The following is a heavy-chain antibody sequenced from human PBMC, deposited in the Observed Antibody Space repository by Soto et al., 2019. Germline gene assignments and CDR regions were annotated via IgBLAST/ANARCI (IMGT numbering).Heavy chain of an antibody. J-gene: IGHJ4*02. CDR2: ISGSGGST. CDR3: AKGLYYDILTGSPFDY. D-gene: IGHD3-9*01. CDR1: GFTFSSYA. V-gene: IGHV3-23*01. Sequence: GGSLRLSCAASGFTFSSYAMSWVRQAPGKGLEWVSAISGSGGSTYYADSVKGRFTISRDNSKNTLYLQMNSLRAEDTAVYYCAKGLYYDILTGSPFDYWGQGTLVTVSS.